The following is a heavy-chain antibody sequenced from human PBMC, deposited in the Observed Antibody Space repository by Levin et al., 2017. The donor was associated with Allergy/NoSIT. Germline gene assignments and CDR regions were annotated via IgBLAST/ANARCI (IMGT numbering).Heavy chain of an antibody. CDR3: TPTYYSIGNYYVVDHRPNDY. D-gene: IGHD3-22*01. J-gene: IGHJ4*02. CDR2: IKSKTDGGTT. V-gene: IGHV3-15*01. CDR1: GFTFSNAW. Sequence: GESLKISCAASGFTFSNAWMNWVRQAPGKGLEWVGRIKSKTDGGTTDYTAPVKGRFTISRDDSKNTLYLQMNSLKTEDTAVYYCTPTYYSIGNYYVVDHRPNDYWGQGTLVTVSS.